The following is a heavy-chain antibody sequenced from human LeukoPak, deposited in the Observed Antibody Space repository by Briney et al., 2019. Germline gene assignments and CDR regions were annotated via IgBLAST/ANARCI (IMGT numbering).Heavy chain of an antibody. CDR3: ARDGPFDSGSFWFDS. D-gene: IGHD1-26*01. Sequence: KASQTLSLTCTVSGGSIRSGGYYWSWIRQPPGKGLEWIGYIYYSGNIKYNPSLKSRVTISVDTSKDQFSLKLSSVTAADTAVYYCARDGPFDSGSFWFDSWGQGTLVTVSS. V-gene: IGHV4-61*08. CDR1: GGSIRSGGYY. CDR2: IYYSGNI. J-gene: IGHJ5*01.